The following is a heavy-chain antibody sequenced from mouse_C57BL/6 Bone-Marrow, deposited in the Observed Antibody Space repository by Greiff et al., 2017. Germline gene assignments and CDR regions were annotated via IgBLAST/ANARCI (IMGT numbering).Heavy chain of an antibody. Sequence: QVQLQQPGAELVKPGASVKLSCKASGYTFTSYWMHWVKQRPGQGLEWIGMIHPNSGSTNYNEKFKSKATLTVDKSSSPAYMQLRSLTSEDSAVYACARFGYSWYFDVWGTGTTVTVSA. CDR2: IHPNSGST. CDR3: ARFGYSWYFDV. J-gene: IGHJ1*03. V-gene: IGHV1-64*01. CDR1: GYTFTSYW. D-gene: IGHD2-2*01.